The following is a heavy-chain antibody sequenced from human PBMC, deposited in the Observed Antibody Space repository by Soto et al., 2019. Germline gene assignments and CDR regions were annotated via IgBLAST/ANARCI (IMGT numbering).Heavy chain of an antibody. D-gene: IGHD6-6*01. V-gene: IGHV1-69*13. CDR3: GLPVQSSSSFVYYYGMDV. J-gene: IGHJ6*02. CDR2: IIPIFGTA. CDR1: GGTFSIYA. Sequence: ASVKVSGKDSGGTFSIYAISCVRQSPLQWLEWMGGIIPIFGTANYAQKFQGRVTITADESTSTAYMELSSLRSEDTAVYYCGLPVQSSSSFVYYYGMDVWGQGTTVTVSS.